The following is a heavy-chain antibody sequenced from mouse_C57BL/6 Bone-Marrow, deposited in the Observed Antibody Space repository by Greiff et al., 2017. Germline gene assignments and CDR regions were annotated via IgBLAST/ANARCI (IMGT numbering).Heavy chain of an antibody. CDR2: IDPENGDT. CDR1: GFNFTDDC. V-gene: IGHV14-4*01. J-gene: IGHJ1*03. CDR3: ARGSLRLYFDF. Sequence: EVQLQQPGAELVRPGSSVKLSCTASGFNFTDDCMHWVKQRPEQGLEWIGRIDPENGDTHYAPKFQGKATITADTSSNTAYMQLSSLTSEDSAVYYCARGSLRLYFDFGGRGNTVTVSS.